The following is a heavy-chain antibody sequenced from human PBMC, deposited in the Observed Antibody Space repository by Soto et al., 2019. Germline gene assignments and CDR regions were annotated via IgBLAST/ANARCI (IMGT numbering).Heavy chain of an antibody. J-gene: IGHJ4*02. Sequence: GESLKISCKGSGYSFTSYWIGWVRQMPGKGLEWMGIIYPGDSDTRYSPSFQGQVTISADKSISTAYLQWSSLKASDTAMYYCARLDHWYGNYYYDSSGYYYYFDYWGQGTLVTVSS. CDR1: GYSFTSYW. D-gene: IGHD3-22*01. CDR2: IYPGDSDT. CDR3: ARLDHWYGNYYYDSSGYYYYFDY. V-gene: IGHV5-51*01.